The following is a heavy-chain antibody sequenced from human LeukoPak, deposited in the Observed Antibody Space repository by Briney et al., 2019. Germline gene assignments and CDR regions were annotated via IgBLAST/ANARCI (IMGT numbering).Heavy chain of an antibody. Sequence: QPGGSLRLSRTASGFTFNSYAMNWVRQAPGKGLEWVSSINDSGDTYYPDSVKGRFTISRDNSKNTLYLQMNSLRAEDTAVYYCAKMGSGSSGWYGRYYYYMDVWGKGTTVTVSS. CDR2: INDSGDT. J-gene: IGHJ6*03. CDR1: GFTFNSYA. D-gene: IGHD6-19*01. V-gene: IGHV3-23*01. CDR3: AKMGSGSSGWYGRYYYYMDV.